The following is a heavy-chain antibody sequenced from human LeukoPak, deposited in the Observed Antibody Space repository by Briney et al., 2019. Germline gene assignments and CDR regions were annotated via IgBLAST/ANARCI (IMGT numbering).Heavy chain of an antibody. Sequence: SETLSLTCSVSGGSSRGYYWSWIRQPPGKGLEWIGYIHYSGSTNYNPSLKSRVTISVDTSKNQFSLKLTSVTAADTAAYYCARQGDSGWYYFDYWGQGTLVTVSS. D-gene: IGHD6-19*01. CDR1: GGSSRGYY. CDR3: ARQGDSGWYYFDY. J-gene: IGHJ4*02. V-gene: IGHV4-59*08. CDR2: IHYSGST.